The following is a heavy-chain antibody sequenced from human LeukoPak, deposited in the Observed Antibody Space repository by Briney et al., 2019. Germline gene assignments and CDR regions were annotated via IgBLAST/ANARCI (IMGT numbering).Heavy chain of an antibody. CDR2: ISDDGERK. CDR3: AKDLSGHWCIDY. Sequence: GGSLRLSCVASGFTFSNYYMHWVRQAPGKGLGWVAIISDDGERKFYADSVRGRITISRDKSKNTLFLQMNSLRADDTAVYFCAKDLSGHWCIDYWGQGTLVTVSS. V-gene: IGHV3-30*18. J-gene: IGHJ4*02. D-gene: IGHD4/OR15-4a*01. CDR1: GFTFSNYY.